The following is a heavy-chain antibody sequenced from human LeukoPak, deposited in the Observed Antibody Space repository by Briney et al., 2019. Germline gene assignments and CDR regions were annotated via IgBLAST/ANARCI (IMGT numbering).Heavy chain of an antibody. D-gene: IGHD6-6*01. CDR2: INSDGSST. CDR1: GFTFSNYG. V-gene: IGHV3-74*01. CDR3: ARGSSGYASSLGY. J-gene: IGHJ4*02. Sequence: GGSLRLSCAASGFTFSNYGMNWVRQAPGKGLEWVSRINSDGSSTSYADSVRGRFSISRDNAKNTPYLQMNSLRAEDTAVYYCARGSSGYASSLGYWGQGTLVTVSA.